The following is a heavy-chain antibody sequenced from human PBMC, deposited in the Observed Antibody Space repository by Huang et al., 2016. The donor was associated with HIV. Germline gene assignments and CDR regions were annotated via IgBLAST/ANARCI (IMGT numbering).Heavy chain of an antibody. CDR1: GFTFNTYA. CDR3: ARDRSDFGMSGIFDY. V-gene: IGHV3-30*04. CDR2: VSFDGRNK. Sequence: QVQLVDSGGGVVQPGRSLRLSCAASGFTFNTYAIHWVRQAPGKGRGGVAVVSFDGRNKYYGDSGKGRFTISRDNSKNTLYLQMNSLRAEDTAVYYCARDRSDFGMSGIFDYWGQGTLLTVSS. D-gene: IGHD3-3*01. J-gene: IGHJ4*02.